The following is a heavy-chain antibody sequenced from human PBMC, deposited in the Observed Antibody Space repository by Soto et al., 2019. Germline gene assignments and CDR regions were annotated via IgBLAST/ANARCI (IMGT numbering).Heavy chain of an antibody. Sequence: SETLSLTCGVYDGSFNDYFWTWIRQPPGKGLEWVGYIYNGGSTYYRPSLESRMHMSLDATRNHYSLRLTSVTAADTAVYFCARAPVGLDTISYFDYWGQGKLVTVSS. CDR3: ARAPVGLDTISYFDY. D-gene: IGHD3-3*01. CDR2: IYNGGST. J-gene: IGHJ4*02. V-gene: IGHV4-34*10. CDR1: DGSFNDYF.